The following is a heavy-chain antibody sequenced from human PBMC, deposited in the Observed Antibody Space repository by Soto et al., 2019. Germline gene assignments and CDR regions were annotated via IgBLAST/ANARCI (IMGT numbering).Heavy chain of an antibody. CDR1: GFTFSSYS. V-gene: IGHV3-48*02. CDR3: ARGRIMITFGGVIAPCEFDY. D-gene: IGHD3-16*02. J-gene: IGHJ4*02. Sequence: GGSLRLSCAASGFTFSSYSMNWVRQAPGKGLEWVSYISSSSSTIYYADSVKGRFTISRDNAKNSLYLQMNSLRDEDTAVYYCARGRIMITFGGVIAPCEFDYWGRGTLVTVS. CDR2: ISSSSSTI.